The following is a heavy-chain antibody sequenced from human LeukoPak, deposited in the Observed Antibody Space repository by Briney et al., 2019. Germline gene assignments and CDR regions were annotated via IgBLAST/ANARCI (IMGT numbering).Heavy chain of an antibody. Sequence: SETLSLTCTVSGYSLSSGYYWGWIRQPPGKGLEWIGSIYHSGSTYYNPSLKSRVTISVDTSKNQFSLKLSSVTAADTAVYYCANYCSSSSCHTRRALDIWGQGTMVTVSS. J-gene: IGHJ3*02. V-gene: IGHV4-38-2*02. CDR3: ANYCSSSSCHTRRALDI. CDR2: IYHSGST. CDR1: GYSLSSGYY. D-gene: IGHD2-2*02.